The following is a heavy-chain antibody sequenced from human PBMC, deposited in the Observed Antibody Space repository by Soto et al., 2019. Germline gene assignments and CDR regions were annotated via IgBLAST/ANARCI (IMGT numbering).Heavy chain of an antibody. D-gene: IGHD2-2*01. CDR2: MNPNSGNT. CDR1: GYTFTSYD. CDR3: ARDLRYCSSTSCYWYFDY. J-gene: IGHJ4*02. V-gene: IGHV1-8*01. Sequence: GASVKVSCKASGYTFTSYDINWVRQATGQGLEWMGWMNPNSGNTSYAQKFQGRVTMTRNTSTSTAYMELSSLRSEGTAVYYCARDLRYCSSTSCYWYFDYWGQGTLVTVSS.